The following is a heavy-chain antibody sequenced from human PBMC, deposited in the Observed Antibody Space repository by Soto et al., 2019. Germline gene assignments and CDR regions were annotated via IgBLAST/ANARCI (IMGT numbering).Heavy chain of an antibody. J-gene: IGHJ3*02. V-gene: IGHV4-59*01. CDR2: VYYTGST. D-gene: IGHD2-8*02. CDR1: GGSIDSYY. Sequence: PSRTLSLTWTVAGGSIDSYYWTWIRQPPGKGLEWVGYVYYTGSTSYNPSLRGRATISLDRSKNQFSLKLTSVTIADTAIYYCKRSSTGYAFDIWGKGTMVPVSS. CDR3: KRSSTGYAFDI.